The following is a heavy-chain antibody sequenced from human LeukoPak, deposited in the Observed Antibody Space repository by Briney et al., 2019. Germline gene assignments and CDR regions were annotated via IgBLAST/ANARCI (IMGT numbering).Heavy chain of an antibody. D-gene: IGHD1-26*01. V-gene: IGHV3-23*01. CDR1: GFTFSSYV. CDR2: INGSGGT. J-gene: IGHJ4*02. Sequence: GGSLRLSCAVSGFTFSSYVMSWVRQAPGKGLEWVSGINGSGGTYYADYVKGRFTISRDNSKNTLYLQMNSLTADDTAVYYCEAHLYSGNLPDYWGQGTLVTVSS. CDR3: EAHLYSGNLPDY.